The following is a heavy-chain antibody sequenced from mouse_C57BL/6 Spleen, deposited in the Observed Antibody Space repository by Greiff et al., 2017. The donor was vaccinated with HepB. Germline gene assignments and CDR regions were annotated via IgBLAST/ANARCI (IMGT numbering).Heavy chain of an antibody. D-gene: IGHD2-12*01. CDR3: ARGLYLRRGAMDY. V-gene: IGHV3-6*01. J-gene: IGHJ4*01. CDR1: GYSITSGYY. CDR2: ISYDGSN. Sequence: EVQLQESGPGLVKPSQSLSLTCSVTGYSITSGYYWNWIRQFPGNKLEWMGYISYDGSNNYNPSLKNRISITRDTSKNQFFLKLNSVTTEDTATYYCARGLYLRRGAMDYWGQGTSVTVSS.